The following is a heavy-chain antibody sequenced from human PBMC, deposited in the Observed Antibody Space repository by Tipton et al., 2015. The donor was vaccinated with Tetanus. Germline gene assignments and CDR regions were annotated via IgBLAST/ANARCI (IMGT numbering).Heavy chain of an antibody. CDR2: VYYNGNT. J-gene: IGHJ4*02. D-gene: IGHD2-2*01. V-gene: IGHV4-59*01. CDR1: GVSISSYY. Sequence: TLSLTCTVSGVSISSYYWSWIRQPPGKGLEWIGYVYYNGNTHYNPALKSRVTISVDTSKNQFSLKLSSVTAADTAIYYCAREVPAAGHFDSWGQGTLVTVSS. CDR3: AREVPAAGHFDS.